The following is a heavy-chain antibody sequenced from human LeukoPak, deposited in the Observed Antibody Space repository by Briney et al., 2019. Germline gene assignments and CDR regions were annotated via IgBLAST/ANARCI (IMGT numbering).Heavy chain of an antibody. CDR1: GFTFSSYA. V-gene: IGHV3-64*01. CDR3: ARGYSYGFGAFDI. J-gene: IGHJ3*02. D-gene: IGHD5-18*01. CDR2: ISSNGGST. Sequence: PGGSLRLSGAASGFTFSSYAMHWVRQAPGKGLEYVSAISSNGGSTYYANSVKGRFTISRDNSKNTLYLQMGSLRAEDMAVYYCARGYSYGFGAFDIWGQGTMVTVSS.